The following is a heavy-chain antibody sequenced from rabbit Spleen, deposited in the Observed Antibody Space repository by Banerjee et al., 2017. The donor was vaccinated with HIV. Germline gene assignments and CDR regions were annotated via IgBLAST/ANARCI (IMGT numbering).Heavy chain of an antibody. V-gene: IGHV1S45*01. CDR1: GFSLSNNYV. Sequence: QEQLVESGGGLVKPEGSLTLTCNTSGFSLSNNYVMRWVRRAPGKGLEWIACIGAGVSDTTYYATWAKGRFTISKTSSTTVTLHMTSLTVADTATYFCAREAVVNIYGYTTGVNLWGPGTLVTVS. CDR2: IGAGVSDTT. J-gene: IGHJ4*01. CDR3: AREAVVNIYGYTTGVNL. D-gene: IGHD6-1*01.